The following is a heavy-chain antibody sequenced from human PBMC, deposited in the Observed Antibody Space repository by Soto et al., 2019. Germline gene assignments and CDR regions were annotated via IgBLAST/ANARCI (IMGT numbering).Heavy chain of an antibody. V-gene: IGHV3-30-3*01. CDR2: ISYDGSNK. Sequence: LRLSCAASGFTFSSYAMHWVRQAPGKGLEWVAVISYDGSNKYYADSVKGRFNISRDNSKNTLYLQMNSLRAEDTAVYYCARDAPRADYYDSSGYYYDGGFDYWGQGTLVTVSS. CDR3: ARDAPRADYYDSSGYYYDGGFDY. CDR1: GFTFSSYA. D-gene: IGHD3-22*01. J-gene: IGHJ4*02.